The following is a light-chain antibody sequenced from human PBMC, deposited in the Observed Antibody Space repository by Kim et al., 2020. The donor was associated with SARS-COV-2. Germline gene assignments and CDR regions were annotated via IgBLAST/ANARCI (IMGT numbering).Light chain of an antibody. CDR2: GKN. CDR1: SLRNYY. J-gene: IGLJ3*02. CDR3: NSRDSTSNQLV. Sequence: SSELTQDPAVSVALGQTVRITCQGDSLRNYYASWYQLKPGQAPVVVIYGKNNRLSGIPDRFSGSTSGNTASLTITGDQAEDEAAYYCNSRDSTSNQLVFG. V-gene: IGLV3-19*01.